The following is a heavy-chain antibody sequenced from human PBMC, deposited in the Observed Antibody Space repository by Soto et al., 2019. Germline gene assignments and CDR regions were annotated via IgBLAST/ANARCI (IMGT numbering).Heavy chain of an antibody. D-gene: IGHD6-19*01. J-gene: IGHJ4*02. CDR1: GYTFSNYA. Sequence: QVQLVQSGAEVKKPGASVKVSCKASGYTFSNYAMKWVRQAPGQRLEWMGWINTGYGNTKYSQKFQGRVTITRDTSASTAYMELSSLRSEDTAVYYCARAGSSGWSYFDYWGQGTLLTVSS. V-gene: IGHV1-3*04. CDR2: INTGYGNT. CDR3: ARAGSSGWSYFDY.